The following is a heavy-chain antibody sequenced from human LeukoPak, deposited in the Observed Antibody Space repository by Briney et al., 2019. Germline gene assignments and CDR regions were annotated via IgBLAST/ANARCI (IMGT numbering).Heavy chain of an antibody. Sequence: PSETLSLTCTVSGDSISSYYWSWIRQPPGKGLEWIGYIYYSGSTNYNPSLKSRVTISVDTSKNQFSLKLSSVTAADTAVYYCARHGIGYGMDVWGQGTTVTVSS. D-gene: IGHD1-1*01. CDR2: IYYSGST. J-gene: IGHJ6*02. V-gene: IGHV4-59*08. CDR1: GDSISSYY. CDR3: ARHGIGYGMDV.